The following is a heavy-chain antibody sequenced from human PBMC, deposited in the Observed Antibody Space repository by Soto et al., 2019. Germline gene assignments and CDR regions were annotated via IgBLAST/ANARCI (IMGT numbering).Heavy chain of an antibody. CDR2: IIPIFGTA. J-gene: IGHJ4*02. CDR1: GGTFSSYA. Sequence: GASVKVSCKASGGTFSSYAISWVRQAPGQGLEWMGGIIPIFGTANYAQKFQGRVTITADKSTSTAYMELSSLRSEDTAVYYCASYFSVRGVTLIHRFAYWGQGTLVTVSS. D-gene: IGHD3-10*01. V-gene: IGHV1-69*06. CDR3: ASYFSVRGVTLIHRFAY.